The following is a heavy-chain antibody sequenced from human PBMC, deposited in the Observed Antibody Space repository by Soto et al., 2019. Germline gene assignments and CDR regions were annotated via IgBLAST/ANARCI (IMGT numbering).Heavy chain of an antibody. CDR2: ISVSGTTT. CDR1: GFTFSNYN. V-gene: IGHV3-48*01. CDR3: ARDMRFLEWFPDY. J-gene: IGHJ4*02. D-gene: IGHD3-3*01. Sequence: EGSLRLSCAASGFTFSNYNMNWVRQTPEKGLEWVAYISVSGTTTYYADSVKGRFTISRDNAENSLYLQMNSLRADDTAVYYCARDMRFLEWFPDYWGQGTLVTVSS.